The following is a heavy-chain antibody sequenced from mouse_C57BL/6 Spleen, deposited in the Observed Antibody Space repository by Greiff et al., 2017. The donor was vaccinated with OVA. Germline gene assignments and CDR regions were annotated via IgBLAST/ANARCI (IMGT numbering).Heavy chain of an antibody. CDR3: ARKRLGGSSFYAMDY. J-gene: IGHJ4*01. Sequence: QVQLKQPGAELVKPGASVKLSCKASGYTFTSYWMQWVKQRPGQGLEWIGEIDPSDSYTNYNQKFKGKATLTVDTSSSTAYMQLSSLTSEDSAVYYCARKRLGGSSFYAMDYWGQGTSVTVSS. CDR1: GYTFTSYW. CDR2: IDPSDSYT. V-gene: IGHV1-50*01. D-gene: IGHD1-1*01.